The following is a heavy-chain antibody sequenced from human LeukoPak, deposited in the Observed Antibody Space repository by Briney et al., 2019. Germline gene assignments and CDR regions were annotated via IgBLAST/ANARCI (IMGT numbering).Heavy chain of an antibody. D-gene: IGHD3-10*01. Sequence: PGGSLRLSCAASGFTFSSYAMSWVRQAPGKGLEWVSAISGSGGGTYYADSVKGRFTISRDNSKNTLYLQINSLRAEDTAVYYCADPVLLSDYWGQGTLVTVSS. CDR3: ADPVLLSDY. V-gene: IGHV3-23*01. CDR2: ISGSGGGT. J-gene: IGHJ4*02. CDR1: GFTFSSYA.